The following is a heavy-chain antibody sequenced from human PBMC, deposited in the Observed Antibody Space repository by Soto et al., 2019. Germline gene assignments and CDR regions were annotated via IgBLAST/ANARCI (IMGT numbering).Heavy chain of an antibody. J-gene: IGHJ4*02. CDR3: ARDEAYYYGSGSYQPDY. D-gene: IGHD3-10*01. CDR2: ISSSSSTI. Sequence: PGGSLRLSCAASGFTFSSYSMNWVRQAPGKGLEWVSYISSSSSTIYYADSVKGRFTVSRDNAKNSLYLQMNSLRDEDTAVYYCARDEAYYYGSGSYQPDYWGQGTLVTVSS. V-gene: IGHV3-48*02. CDR1: GFTFSSYS.